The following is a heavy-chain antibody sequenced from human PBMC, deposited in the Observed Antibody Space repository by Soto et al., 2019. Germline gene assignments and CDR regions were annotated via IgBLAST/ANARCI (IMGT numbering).Heavy chain of an antibody. V-gene: IGHV5-10-1*01. CDR1: GYSFPNNW. CDR3: ARHGGSHYDPSGYHYALDY. Sequence: PGESLKISCKGSGYSFPNNWITWVRQMPGKGLEWMGRIDLTDSYTSYSPSFQGHVSFSADKSINTTYLQWSSLRASDTAMHYCARHGGSHYDPSGYHYALDYWGQGTPVTVSS. D-gene: IGHD3-22*01. J-gene: IGHJ4*02. CDR2: IDLTDSYT.